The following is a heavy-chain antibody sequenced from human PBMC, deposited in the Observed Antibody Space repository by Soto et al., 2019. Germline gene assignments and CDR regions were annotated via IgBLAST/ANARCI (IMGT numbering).Heavy chain of an antibody. J-gene: IGHJ6*02. V-gene: IGHV4-59*11. CDR3: ARDGREASGMDV. D-gene: IGHD1-26*01. CDR1: GGSISSHY. CDR2: IYYRGST. Sequence: SETLSLTCTVSGGSISSHYWSWFRQAPGKGLEWIGHIYYRGSTSYNPSLRSRSTISVDTSNNQFSLKLNSVTTADTAVYYCARDGREASGMDVWGQGTKVTVSS.